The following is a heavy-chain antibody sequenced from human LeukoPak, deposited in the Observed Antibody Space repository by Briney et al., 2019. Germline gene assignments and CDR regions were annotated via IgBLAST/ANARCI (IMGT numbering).Heavy chain of an antibody. J-gene: IGHJ4*02. Sequence: SETLSLTCTVSGGSISSYYWSWLRQPPGKGLEWMGFIYYSGSSYYNPSLKSRVTMSVDTSKNQFSLKLTSVTAADTAFYYCAGADRHDYGEDYWGQGTLVTVSS. CDR2: IYYSGSS. D-gene: IGHD4-17*01. CDR1: GGSISSYY. V-gene: IGHV4-59*04. CDR3: AGADRHDYGEDY.